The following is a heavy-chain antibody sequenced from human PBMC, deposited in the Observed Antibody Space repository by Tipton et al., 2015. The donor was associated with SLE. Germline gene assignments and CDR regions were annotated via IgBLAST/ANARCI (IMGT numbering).Heavy chain of an antibody. J-gene: IGHJ4*02. Sequence: LRLSCTVSGGSISSSSYYWGWIRQPPGKGLEWIGYIYTSGSTNYNPSLKSRVTISVDTSKNQFSLKLSSVTAADTAVYYCAGGGGSGWDYFDYWGQGTLVTVSS. CDR2: IYTSGST. CDR1: GGSISSSSYY. CDR3: AGGGGSGWDYFDY. V-gene: IGHV4-61*05. D-gene: IGHD6-19*01.